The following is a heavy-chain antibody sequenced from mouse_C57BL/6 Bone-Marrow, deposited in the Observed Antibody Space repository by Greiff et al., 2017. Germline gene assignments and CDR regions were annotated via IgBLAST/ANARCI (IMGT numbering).Heavy chain of an antibody. Sequence: QVQLQQPGAELVKPGASVKMSCKASGYTFTSYWITWVKQRPGQGLEWIGDIYPGSGSTNYNEKFKSKATLTVATSSSTAYMQLSSLTSEDSAVYYCARTPYYYGSSYYAMDYWGQGTSVTVSS. CDR1: GYTFTSYW. CDR3: ARTPYYYGSSYYAMDY. J-gene: IGHJ4*01. CDR2: IYPGSGST. D-gene: IGHD1-1*01. V-gene: IGHV1-55*01.